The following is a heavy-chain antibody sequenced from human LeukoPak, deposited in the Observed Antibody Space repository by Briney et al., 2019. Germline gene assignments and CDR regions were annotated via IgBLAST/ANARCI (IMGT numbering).Heavy chain of an antibody. J-gene: IGHJ6*04. V-gene: IGHV5-51*01. D-gene: IGHD6-6*01. Sequence: GKSLKISCKGSGYSFTSYWIGWVRQMPGKGLEWMGIIYPGDSDTRYSPSFQGQVTISADKSISTAYLQWSSLKASDTAMYYCARQRDPGSDYYYGMDVWGKGTTVTVSS. CDR1: GYSFTSYW. CDR3: ARQRDPGSDYYYGMDV. CDR2: IYPGDSDT.